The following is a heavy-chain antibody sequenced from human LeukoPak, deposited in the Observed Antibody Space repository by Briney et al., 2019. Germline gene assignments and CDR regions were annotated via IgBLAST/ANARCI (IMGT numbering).Heavy chain of an antibody. CDR3: AKEGGYATYYYYYGMDV. V-gene: IGHV3-23*01. Sequence: GGSLRLSCAASGFTFSSYAMSWVRQAPGKGLEWVSAISGSGGSTYYADSVKGRFTISRDNSKNTLHLQMNSLRAEDTAVYYCAKEGGYATYYYYYGMDVWGQGTTVTVSS. CDR2: ISGSGGST. J-gene: IGHJ6*02. CDR1: GFTFSSYA. D-gene: IGHD5-12*01.